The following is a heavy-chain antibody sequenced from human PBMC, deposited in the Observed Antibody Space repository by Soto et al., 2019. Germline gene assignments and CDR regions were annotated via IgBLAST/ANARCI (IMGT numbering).Heavy chain of an antibody. CDR3: TTDAPYYYYGMDV. V-gene: IGHV3-15*07. Sequence: GGSLRLSCAASGFTFSNAWINWVRQAPGKGLEWVGRVKSKTDGGTTDYAAPVKGRFTISRDDSKNTLYLQMNSLKTEDTAVYYCTTDAPYYYYGMDVWGQGTTVTVSS. J-gene: IGHJ6*02. CDR1: GFTFSNAW. CDR2: VKSKTDGGTT.